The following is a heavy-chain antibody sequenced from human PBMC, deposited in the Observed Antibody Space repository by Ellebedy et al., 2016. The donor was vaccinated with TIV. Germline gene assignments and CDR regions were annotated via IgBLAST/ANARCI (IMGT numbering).Heavy chain of an antibody. CDR2: IYYRGTT. CDR1: GGSISGYY. V-gene: IGHV4-59*01. CDR3: ARRAAGLSTKFDS. J-gene: IGHJ4*02. Sequence: MPSETLSLTCTVSGGSISGYYWSWIRQTPEKGLEWIGFIYYRGTTDYNPSLQSRVTTSVDTSKNQFSLKMNSVTAADAAMYYCARRAAGLSTKFDSWGQGARITVSS. D-gene: IGHD2-15*01.